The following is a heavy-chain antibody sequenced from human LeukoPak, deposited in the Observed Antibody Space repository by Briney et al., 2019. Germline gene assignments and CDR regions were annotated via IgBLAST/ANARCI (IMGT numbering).Heavy chain of an antibody. CDR2: ISSSSSYI. CDR1: GFTFSSYS. Sequence: PGGSLRLSCAASGFTFSSYSMNWVRQAPRKGLEWVSSISSSSSYIYYADSVKGRFTISRDNAKNSLYLQMNSLRAEDTAVYYCARDLEAYAFDIWGQGTMVTVSS. CDR3: ARDLEAYAFDI. D-gene: IGHD2-21*01. J-gene: IGHJ3*02. V-gene: IGHV3-21*01.